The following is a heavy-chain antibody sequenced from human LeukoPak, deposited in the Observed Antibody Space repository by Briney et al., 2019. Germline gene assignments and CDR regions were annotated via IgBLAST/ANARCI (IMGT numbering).Heavy chain of an antibody. CDR1: GFTFSSYW. CDR3: ARGKGYFDY. CDR2: IYSGGST. V-gene: IGHV3-66*01. J-gene: IGHJ4*02. Sequence: GGSLRLSCAASGFTFSSYWMSWVRQAPGKGLEWVSVIYSGGSTYYADSVKGRFTISRDNSKNTLYLQMNSLRAEDTAVYYCARGKGYFDYWGQGTLVTVSS.